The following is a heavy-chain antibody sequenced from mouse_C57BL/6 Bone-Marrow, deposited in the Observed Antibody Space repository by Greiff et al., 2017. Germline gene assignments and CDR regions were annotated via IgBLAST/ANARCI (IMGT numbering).Heavy chain of an antibody. CDR2: INPGSGGT. CDR3: ASYGNPLDY. J-gene: IGHJ2*01. Sequence: VQLQESGAELVRPGTSVKVSCKASGYAFTNYLIEWVKQRPGQGLEWIGVINPGSGGTNYNEKFKGKATLTADTSSNTAYMQLSSLTTEDSAIYYCASYGNPLDYWGQGTTLTVSS. CDR1: GYAFTNYL. D-gene: IGHD2-1*01. V-gene: IGHV1-54*02.